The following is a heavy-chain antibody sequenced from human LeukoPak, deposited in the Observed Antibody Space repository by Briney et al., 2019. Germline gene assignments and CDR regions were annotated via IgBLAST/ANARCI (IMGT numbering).Heavy chain of an antibody. CDR2: IYTSGST. CDR3: ARVRRAARPWFDP. J-gene: IGHJ5*02. V-gene: IGHV4-59*10. CDR1: GGSFSGYY. D-gene: IGHD6-6*01. Sequence: PSETLSLTCAVYGGSFSGYYWSWIRQPPGKGLEWIGRIYTSGSTNYNPSLKSRVTMSVDTSKNQFSLKLSSVTAADTAVYYCARVRRAARPWFDPWGQGTLVTVSS.